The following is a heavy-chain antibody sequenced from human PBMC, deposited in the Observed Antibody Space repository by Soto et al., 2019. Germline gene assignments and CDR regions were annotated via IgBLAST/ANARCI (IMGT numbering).Heavy chain of an antibody. V-gene: IGHV4-34*01. CDR3: ARVPLRGTSSYYMDV. CDR2: INHSGST. Sequence: SETLSLTCVVYRGSLSGYYWSWIRQPPGKGLEWTGQINHSGSTHYSPSLKRRVTMSVDTSKNHFSVKLTSVTAADTAAYYFARVPLRGTSSYYMDVRATGTTVTVS. J-gene: IGHJ6*03. CDR1: RGSLSGYY. D-gene: IGHD1-1*01.